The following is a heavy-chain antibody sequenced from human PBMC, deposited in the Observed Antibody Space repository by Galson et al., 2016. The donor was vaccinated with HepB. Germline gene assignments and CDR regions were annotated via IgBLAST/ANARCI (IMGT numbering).Heavy chain of an antibody. V-gene: IGHV3-23*01. J-gene: IGHJ4*02. CDR2: VVGSGGTT. CDR1: GFTFSSYV. D-gene: IGHD5-18*01. CDR3: ASQQLWPSFDY. Sequence: SLRLSCAASGFTFSSYVMSWVRQAPGQGLEWVAGVVGSGGTTYYAESVQGRFIVSRDNSENILYLQMDSLRGEDTAIYYCASQQLWPSFDYWGQGILVTVSS.